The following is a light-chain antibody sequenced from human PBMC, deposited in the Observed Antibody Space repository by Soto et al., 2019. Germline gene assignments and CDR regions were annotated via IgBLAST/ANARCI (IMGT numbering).Light chain of an antibody. CDR2: EVR. V-gene: IGLV2-14*01. CDR1: SSDIGGYDY. J-gene: IGLJ1*01. Sequence: QPALTQPASVSVSPGQSITISCTGTSSDIGGYDYVSWYQQRPGKAPKLMIYEVRYRPSGVSNRFSGSKSGNTASLTISGLQAEDEADYYCCSYTRTSNHYFFGSGTKVTVL. CDR3: CSYTRTSNHYF.